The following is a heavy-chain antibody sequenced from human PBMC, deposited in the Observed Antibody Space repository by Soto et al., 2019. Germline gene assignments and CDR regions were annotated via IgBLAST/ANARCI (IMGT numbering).Heavy chain of an antibody. CDR2: IIPILGIA. V-gene: IGHV1-69*08. J-gene: IGHJ4*02. Sequence: QVQLVQSGAEVKKPGSSVKVSCKASGGTFSSYTISWVRQAPGQGLEWMGRIIPILGIANYSNKFQGRVTITADKSTSTAYMELSSMITEDTAVYYCAREYEMATITPSDYWGQRALVT. CDR3: AREYEMATITPSDY. D-gene: IGHD5-12*01. CDR1: GGTFSSYT.